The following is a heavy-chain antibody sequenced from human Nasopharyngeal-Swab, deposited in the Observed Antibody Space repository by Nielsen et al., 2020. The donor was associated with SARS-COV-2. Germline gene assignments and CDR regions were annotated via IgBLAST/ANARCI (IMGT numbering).Heavy chain of an antibody. CDR2: ISYDGSNK. CDR1: RFTFSSYA. D-gene: IGHD3-10*01. V-gene: IGHV3-30-3*01. CDR3: ASALVWFGEIWFDP. Sequence: GESLKISCAASRFTFSSYAMHWVRQAPGKGLEWVAVISYDGSNKYYADSVKGRFTISRDNSKNTLYLQMNSLRAEDTAVYYCASALVWFGEIWFDPWGQGTLVTVSS. J-gene: IGHJ5*02.